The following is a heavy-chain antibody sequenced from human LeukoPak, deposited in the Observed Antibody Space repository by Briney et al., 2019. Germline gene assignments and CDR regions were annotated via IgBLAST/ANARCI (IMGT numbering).Heavy chain of an antibody. CDR1: GFTFSDYH. V-gene: IGHV3-11*01. CDR2: ISSSGSTI. D-gene: IGHD2-2*01. Sequence: GGSLRLSCAASGFTFSDYHMSWIRQAPGKGLEWVSYISSSGSTIYYADSVKGRFTISRDNAKNSLYLQMNSLRAEDTAVYYCARDRAVVVPAATYYFDYWGQGTLVTVSS. J-gene: IGHJ4*02. CDR3: ARDRAVVVPAATYYFDY.